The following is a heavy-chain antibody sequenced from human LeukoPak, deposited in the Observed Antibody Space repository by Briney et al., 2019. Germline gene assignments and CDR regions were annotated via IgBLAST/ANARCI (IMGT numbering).Heavy chain of an antibody. CDR2: IYYSGST. J-gene: IGHJ4*02. Sequence: SETLSLTCAVYGGSFSGFYWSWIRQPPGKGLEWIGYIYYSGSTNYNPSLKSRVTISVDTSKNQFSLKLSSVTAADTAVYYCARHSEQQLDFDYWGQGTLVTVSS. CDR1: GGSFSGFY. D-gene: IGHD6-13*01. V-gene: IGHV4-59*08. CDR3: ARHSEQQLDFDY.